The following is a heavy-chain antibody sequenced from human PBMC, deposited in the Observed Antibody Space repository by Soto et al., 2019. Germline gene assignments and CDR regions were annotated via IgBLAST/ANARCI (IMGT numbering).Heavy chain of an antibody. Sequence: ASVKVSCKASGYTFTSYGISWVRQAPGQGPEWMGWISAYNGNTNYAQKLQGRVTMTTDTSTSTAYMELRSLRSDDTAVYYCARFTIFGVVLGYMDVWGKGTTVTVSS. CDR1: GYTFTSYG. V-gene: IGHV1-18*01. J-gene: IGHJ6*03. CDR3: ARFTIFGVVLGYMDV. D-gene: IGHD3-3*01. CDR2: ISAYNGNT.